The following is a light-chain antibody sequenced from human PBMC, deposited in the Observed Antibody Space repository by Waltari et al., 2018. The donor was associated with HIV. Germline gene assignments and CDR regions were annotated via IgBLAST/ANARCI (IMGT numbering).Light chain of an antibody. J-gene: IGKJ2*01. V-gene: IGKV3-20*01. CDR1: QSIGNNF. CDR3: QQYRSSPGT. Sequence: EIVLAQSPVTLPLSPGDRATLSCRASQSIGNNFLAWYQQRPGQAPRLLIYDDSKRATGIPDRFTGSGSGKDFTLSISRLEPEDFAMYYCQQYRSSPGTFGQGTNLEI. CDR2: DDS.